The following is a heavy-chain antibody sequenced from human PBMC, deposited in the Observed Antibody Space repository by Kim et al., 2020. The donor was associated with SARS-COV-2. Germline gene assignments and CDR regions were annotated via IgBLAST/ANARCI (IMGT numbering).Heavy chain of an antibody. CDR2: IYYSGST. J-gene: IGHJ2*01. V-gene: IGHV4-59*01. CDR1: GSSISSYY. D-gene: IGHD3-3*01. CDR3: ARDSLVITIFGVVTPYWYFDL. Sequence: SQTLSLTCTVSGSSISSYYWSWIRQPPGKGLEWIGYIYYSGSTNYNPSLKSRYTISVDTSKNQFSLKLSSVTAADTAVYYCARDSLVITIFGVVTPYWYFDLWGRGTLVTVSS.